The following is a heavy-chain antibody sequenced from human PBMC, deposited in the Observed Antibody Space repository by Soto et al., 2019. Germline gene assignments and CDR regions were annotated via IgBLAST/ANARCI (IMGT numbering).Heavy chain of an antibody. J-gene: IGHJ4*02. CDR2: ISGSGGST. D-gene: IGHD3-22*01. CDR1: GFTFSSYA. V-gene: IGHV3-23*01. Sequence: GGSLRLSCAASGFTFSSYAMSWVRQAPGKGLEWVSAISGSGGSTYYADPVKGRFTISRDNSKNTLYLQMNSLRAEDTAVYYCAKGTGDYDSSGPEGLWSQGTLVSVAS. CDR3: AKGTGDYDSSGPEGL.